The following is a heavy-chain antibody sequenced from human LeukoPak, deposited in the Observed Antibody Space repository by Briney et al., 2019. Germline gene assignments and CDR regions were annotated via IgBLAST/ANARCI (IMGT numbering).Heavy chain of an antibody. CDR2: IYHSGST. V-gene: IGHV4-38-2*02. Sequence: PSETLSLTCTVSGYSISSGYYWGWIRQPPGKGLEWIGSIYHSGSTNYNPSLKSRVTISVDTSNNQFSLKLSSVTAADTAVYYCARGRRPRNLSSSGYYYYYMDVWGKGTTVTVSS. D-gene: IGHD6-6*01. CDR3: ARGRRPRNLSSSGYYYYYMDV. J-gene: IGHJ6*03. CDR1: GYSISSGYY.